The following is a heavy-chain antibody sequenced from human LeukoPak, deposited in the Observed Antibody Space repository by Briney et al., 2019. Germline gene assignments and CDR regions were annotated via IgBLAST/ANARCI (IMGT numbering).Heavy chain of an antibody. CDR3: AKDRDDYYDSSGYFDY. CDR1: GFTFSSYG. V-gene: IGHV3-33*06. CDR2: MWYDGSNK. D-gene: IGHD3-22*01. J-gene: IGHJ4*02. Sequence: GGSLRLSCAASGFTFSSYGMHWVRQAPGKGLEWVAVMWYDGSNKYYADSVKGRFTVSRDNSKNTLYLQMNSLRAEDTAVYYCAKDRDDYYDSSGYFDYWGQGTLVTVSS.